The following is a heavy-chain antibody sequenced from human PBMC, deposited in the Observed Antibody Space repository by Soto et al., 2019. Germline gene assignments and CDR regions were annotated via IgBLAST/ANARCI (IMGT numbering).Heavy chain of an antibody. CDR1: GFTFNTYA. CDR3: AKGFEWLRLVLHHDAFDI. D-gene: IGHD5-12*01. CDR2: LSGSGIST. J-gene: IGHJ3*02. V-gene: IGHV3-23*01. Sequence: EVQLLQSGGGLVQPGGSLRLSCAASGFTFNTYAMSWVRQAPGRGLEWVSALSGSGISTFYADSVKGRFTISRDNSKNTLYLQMNSLRGEDTAIYYCAKGFEWLRLVLHHDAFDIWGQGTMVTVSS.